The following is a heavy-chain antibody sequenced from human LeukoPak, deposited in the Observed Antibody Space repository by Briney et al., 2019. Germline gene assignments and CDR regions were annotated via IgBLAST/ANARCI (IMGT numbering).Heavy chain of an antibody. V-gene: IGHV4-59*01. Sequence: SETLSLTCTVSGGSISSYYWSWIRQPPGKGLEWIGYIYYSGSTNYNPSLKSRVTISVDTSKNQFSLKLSSVTAADTAVYYCARMCSFTMVRGVMNPYGMDGWGQGTTVTVSS. CDR1: GGSISSYY. CDR2: IYYSGST. CDR3: ARMCSFTMVRGVMNPYGMDG. J-gene: IGHJ6*02. D-gene: IGHD3-10*01.